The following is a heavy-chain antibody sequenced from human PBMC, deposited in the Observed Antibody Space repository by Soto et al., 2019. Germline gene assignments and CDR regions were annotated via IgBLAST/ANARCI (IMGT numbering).Heavy chain of an antibody. CDR1: GGSIRRYY. Sequence: PSETFSLTCTVSGGSIRRYYWSWIRQPPGKGLEWIVYIYYSGSTNYNPSLKSRVTISVDTSKNQFSLKLSSVTAADTAVYYCARLSYGDYRPHYYYCAQGSLVT. D-gene: IGHD4-17*01. CDR2: IYYSGST. CDR3: ARLSYGDYRPHYYY. J-gene: IGHJ4*02. V-gene: IGHV4-59*01.